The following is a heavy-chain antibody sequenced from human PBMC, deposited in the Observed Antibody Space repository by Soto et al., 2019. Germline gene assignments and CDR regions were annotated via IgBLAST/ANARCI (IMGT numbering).Heavy chain of an antibody. J-gene: IGHJ5*02. CDR3: SKDGDFWSGYSNWFDP. Sequence: GGSLRLSCAASGFTFSSYAMSWVRQAPGKGLEWVSAISGSGGSTYYADSVKGRFTISRDNSKNTLYLQMNSLRAEDTAVYYCSKDGDFWSGYSNWFDPWGQGTLDTVSS. V-gene: IGHV3-23*01. CDR2: ISGSGGST. D-gene: IGHD3-3*01. CDR1: GFTFSSYA.